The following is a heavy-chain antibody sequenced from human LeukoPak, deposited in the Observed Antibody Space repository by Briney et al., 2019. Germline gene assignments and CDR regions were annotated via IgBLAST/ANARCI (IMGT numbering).Heavy chain of an antibody. CDR1: GFTVSSNY. Sequence: GGSLRLSCAASGFTVSSNYMSWVRQAPGKGLEWISAISGRGDATYYADSVKGRFTISRDNSKNTLYLQMNSLRAEDTAVYHCAKDRSNYDSTGYNYFDYWGQGMLVTVSS. J-gene: IGHJ4*02. V-gene: IGHV3-23*01. D-gene: IGHD3-22*01. CDR2: ISGRGDAT. CDR3: AKDRSNYDSTGYNYFDY.